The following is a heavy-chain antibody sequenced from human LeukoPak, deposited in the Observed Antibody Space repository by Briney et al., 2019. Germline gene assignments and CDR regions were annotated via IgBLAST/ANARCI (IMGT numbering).Heavy chain of an antibody. D-gene: IGHD3-22*01. V-gene: IGHV3-15*01. CDR2: IKSKTDGGTT. Sequence: GGSLRLSCAASGFTFSNAWMSWVRQAPGKGLEWVGRIKSKTDGGTTDYAAPVEGRFTISRDDSKNTLYLQMNSLKTEDTAVYYCTTARYYDSSGYYRDYWGQGTLVTVSS. CDR3: TTARYYDSSGYYRDY. CDR1: GFTFSNAW. J-gene: IGHJ4*02.